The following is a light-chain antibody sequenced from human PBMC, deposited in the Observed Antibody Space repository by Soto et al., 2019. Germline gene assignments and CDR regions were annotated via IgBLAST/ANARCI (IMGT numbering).Light chain of an antibody. J-gene: IGKJ4*01. CDR1: QNINSW. CDR3: QQYESFFPLT. Sequence: DIQMTQSPSTLSASVGDRVTITCRASQNINSWLAWYQQKPWKAPKLLIYKASNLESGVPSRFSGSGSGTDFTLTISSLQPDDFATYHCQQYESFFPLTFGGGTKVDIK. V-gene: IGKV1-5*03. CDR2: KAS.